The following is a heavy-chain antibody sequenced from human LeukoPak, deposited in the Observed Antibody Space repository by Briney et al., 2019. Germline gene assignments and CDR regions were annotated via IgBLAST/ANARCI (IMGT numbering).Heavy chain of an antibody. Sequence: SETLSLTCTVSGGSISSGDYYWSWIRQPPGKGLEWIGYIYYSGSTYYNPSLKSRVTISVDTSKNQFSLKLSSVTAADTAVYYCAKHRNGGNFGFDYWGQGTLVTVSS. V-gene: IGHV4-30-4*08. CDR2: IYYSGST. CDR1: GGSISSGDYY. CDR3: AKHRNGGNFGFDY. J-gene: IGHJ4*02. D-gene: IGHD4-23*01.